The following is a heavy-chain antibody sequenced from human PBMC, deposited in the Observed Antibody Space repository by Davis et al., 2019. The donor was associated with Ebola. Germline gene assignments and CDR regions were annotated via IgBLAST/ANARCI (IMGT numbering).Heavy chain of an antibody. Sequence: MPSETLSLTCTVSGGSISSYYWSWIRQPPGKGLEWIGYIYYSGSTNYNPSLKSRVTISVDTSRNQFSLELSSVTAADTAVYYCGRRRDHYYGLDVWGQGTTVTVSS. CDR2: IYYSGST. CDR1: GGSISSYY. V-gene: IGHV4-59*08. CDR3: GRRRDHYYGLDV. J-gene: IGHJ6*02.